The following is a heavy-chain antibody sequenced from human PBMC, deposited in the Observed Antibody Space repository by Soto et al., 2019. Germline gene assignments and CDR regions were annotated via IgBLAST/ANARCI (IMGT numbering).Heavy chain of an antibody. J-gene: IGHJ4*02. CDR2: ISDSGTNT. CDR1: GFTFSSYA. V-gene: IGHV3-23*01. CDR3: ARDLYSLFRIRPFDY. D-gene: IGHD2-15*01. Sequence: PGGSLRLSCAAFGFTFSSYALSWVRQAPEKGLEWVSAISDSGTNTYYADSVKGRFTISRDDSKNTLFLQMNSLRAEDTAIYYCARDLYSLFRIRPFDYWGQGALVTVSS.